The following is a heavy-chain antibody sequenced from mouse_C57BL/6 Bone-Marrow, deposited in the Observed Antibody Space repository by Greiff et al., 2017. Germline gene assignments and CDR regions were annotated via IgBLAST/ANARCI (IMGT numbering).Heavy chain of an antibody. J-gene: IGHJ2*01. CDR2: ICPSDSET. D-gene: IGHD2-12*01. V-gene: IGHV1-61*01. Sequence: QVQLQQPGAELVRPGSSVKLSCKASGYTFTSYWMDWVKQRPGQGLEWIGNICPSDSETHYNQKFKDKATLTVDKSSSTAYMQLSSLTSEDSAVYYCASGTIPYYFDYWGQGTTLTVSS. CDR3: ASGTIPYYFDY. CDR1: GYTFTSYW.